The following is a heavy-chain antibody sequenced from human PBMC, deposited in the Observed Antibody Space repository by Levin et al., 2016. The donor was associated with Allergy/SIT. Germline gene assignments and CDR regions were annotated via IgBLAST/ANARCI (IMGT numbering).Heavy chain of an antibody. V-gene: IGHV4-4*02. CDR3: ARDSTGFPGLYYYYGMDV. Sequence: WIRQPPGKGLEWIGEIYHSGSTNYNPSLKSRVTISVDKSKNQFSLKLSSVTAADTAVYYCARDSTGFPGLYYYYGMDVWGQGTTVTVSS. CDR2: IYHSGST. J-gene: IGHJ6*02. D-gene: IGHD2-8*02.